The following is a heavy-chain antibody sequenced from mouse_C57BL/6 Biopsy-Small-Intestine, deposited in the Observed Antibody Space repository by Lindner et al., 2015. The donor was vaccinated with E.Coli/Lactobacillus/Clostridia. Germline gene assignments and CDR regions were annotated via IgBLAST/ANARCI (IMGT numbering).Heavy chain of an antibody. CDR2: IDPEDGET. Sequence: VQLQESGAELVKSGASVKLSCTASGFNIKDYCMHWVKQRTEQGLEWIGRIDPEDGETKYAPKFQGKATITADTSSNTAYLQLSSLTSEDTAVYYCASYGSSYYFDYWGQGTTLTVSS. J-gene: IGHJ2*01. D-gene: IGHD1-1*01. CDR3: ASYGSSYYFDY. V-gene: IGHV14-2*01. CDR1: GFNIKDYC.